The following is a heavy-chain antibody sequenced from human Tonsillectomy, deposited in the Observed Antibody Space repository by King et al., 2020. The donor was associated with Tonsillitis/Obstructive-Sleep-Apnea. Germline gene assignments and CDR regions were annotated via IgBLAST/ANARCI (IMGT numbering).Heavy chain of an antibody. Sequence: VQLVESGGGLVQPGRSLRLSCAASGFTFDDYAMHWVRQAPGKGLEWVSGISWNSGTIGYADSVKGRFTISRDNAKKSLYLQMNSLRAEDTALYYCAKGPYYYDSSGYWDYWGQGTLVTVSS. V-gene: IGHV3-9*01. CDR2: ISWNSGTI. CDR3: AKGPYYYDSSGYWDY. J-gene: IGHJ4*02. CDR1: GFTFDDYA. D-gene: IGHD3-22*01.